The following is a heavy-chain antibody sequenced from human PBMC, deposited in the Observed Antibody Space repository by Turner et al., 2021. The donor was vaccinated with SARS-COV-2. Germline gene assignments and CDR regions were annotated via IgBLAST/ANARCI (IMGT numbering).Heavy chain of an antibody. CDR3: ASSLPAPGGVPGRLNY. J-gene: IGHJ4*02. CDR1: GYTFTSLY. D-gene: IGHD2-8*02. V-gene: IGHV1-46*01. CDR2: INPSGGST. Sequence: QAELVHAGAAVENPGAQAKVSCRASGYTFTSLYMHWVREFPGQGLEWKGIINPSGGSTNYAQKFQGRVTMTRDTSTSTIYMELNSLGSGDAAVYYCASSLPAPGGVPGRLNYWGQGALVTVSS.